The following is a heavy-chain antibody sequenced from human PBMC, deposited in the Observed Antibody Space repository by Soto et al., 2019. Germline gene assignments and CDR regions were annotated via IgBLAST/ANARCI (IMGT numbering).Heavy chain of an antibody. Sequence: PGGSLRLSCAASGFTFSSYSMNWVRQAPGKGLEWVSSISSSSSYIYYADSVKGRFTISRDNAQSSLYLQMNSLRVEDTAVYYCARDPNYDFWSGYRNKEGTYGMDVWGQGTTVTVSS. CDR2: ISSSSSYI. CDR3: ARDPNYDFWSGYRNKEGTYGMDV. V-gene: IGHV3-21*01. CDR1: GFTFSSYS. J-gene: IGHJ6*02. D-gene: IGHD3-3*01.